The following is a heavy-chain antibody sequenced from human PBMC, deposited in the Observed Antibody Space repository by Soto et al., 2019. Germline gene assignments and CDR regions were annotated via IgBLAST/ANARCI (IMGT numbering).Heavy chain of an antibody. CDR3: ARSTIRHAFDI. CDR1: CGSNISYY. V-gene: IGHV4-59*01. Sequence: SETLSLTCTFSCGSNISYYWSWIRQPPGKGLEWIGYIYNRGNTNYNPSLKSRVTISVHTSKNQFSLKLSSVTAADTAVYFCARSTIRHAFDIWGQGTVVTVSS. CDR2: IYNRGNT. J-gene: IGHJ3*02.